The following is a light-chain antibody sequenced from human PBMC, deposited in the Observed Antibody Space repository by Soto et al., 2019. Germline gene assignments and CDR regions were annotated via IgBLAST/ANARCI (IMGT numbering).Light chain of an antibody. Sequence: VLTQSPATLSLSPGERATLSCRASQSVSTYLAWYQQKPGQAPRLLIYNSSNRSTGIPARFSGSGSGTDFTLTIRSLEPEDFAVYYCQQRSNWPPLTFGGGTKVEIK. CDR2: NSS. V-gene: IGKV3-11*01. J-gene: IGKJ4*01. CDR3: QQRSNWPPLT. CDR1: QSVSTY.